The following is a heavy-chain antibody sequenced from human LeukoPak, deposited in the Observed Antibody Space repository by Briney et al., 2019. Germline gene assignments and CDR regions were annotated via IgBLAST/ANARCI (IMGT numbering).Heavy chain of an antibody. Sequence: GGSLRLSCAASGFTFSNAWMTWVRQAPGKGLEWVGRIKSKTDGGTTDYAAPVRGRFTISRDDSKNTLYLQMNSLKTEDTAVYYCTTVVVPAPVSYYFDYWGQGTLVTVSS. D-gene: IGHD2-2*01. J-gene: IGHJ4*02. CDR3: TTVVVPAPVSYYFDY. CDR1: GFTFSNAW. CDR2: IKSKTDGGTT. V-gene: IGHV3-15*01.